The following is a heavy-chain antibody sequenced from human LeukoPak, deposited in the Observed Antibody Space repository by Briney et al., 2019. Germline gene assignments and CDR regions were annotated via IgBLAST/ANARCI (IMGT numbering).Heavy chain of an antibody. CDR3: ARVLRDYYFDF. CDR1: GFSFSGDS. CDR2: ITSSSAYI. D-gene: IGHD3-9*01. J-gene: IGHJ4*02. V-gene: IGHV3-21*01. Sequence: GGSLRLSCAASGFSFSGDSMNWVRQAPGKGLEWVSSITSSSAYIYHADSVKGRFTISRDNAKNSLYLQMNSLRAEDTAVYYCARVLRDYYFDFWGQGTLVTVSS.